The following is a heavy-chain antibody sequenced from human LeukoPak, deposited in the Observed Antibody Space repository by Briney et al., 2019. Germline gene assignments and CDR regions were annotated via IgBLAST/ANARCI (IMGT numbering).Heavy chain of an antibody. CDR2: ISGSGGST. CDR3: AKDLSRYFDYLFDY. CDR1: GFTFSNYA. J-gene: IGHJ4*02. Sequence: GGSLRLSCGVSGFTFSNYAMSWVRQAQGKGLEWVSAISGSGGSTDYADSVKGRFTISRDNSKNTLYLQMNSLRAEDTAVYYCAKDLSRYFDYLFDYWGQGTLVTVSS. V-gene: IGHV3-23*01. D-gene: IGHD3-9*01.